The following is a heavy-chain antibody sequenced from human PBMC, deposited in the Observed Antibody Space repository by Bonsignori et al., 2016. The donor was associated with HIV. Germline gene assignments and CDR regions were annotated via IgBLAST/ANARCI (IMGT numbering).Heavy chain of an antibody. J-gene: IGHJ4*02. CDR2: ISNSGST. V-gene: IGHV4-59*11. Sequence: QVHLKESGPGLVKPSETLSLICTVSGDSISSQYWNWIRQPPGKGPQWIGFISNSGSTHYNPSLKSRVTISLDTSKKQFSLKVTSVTAADTAVYFCARSGTRDPALFDFWGQGTLVTVSA. CDR1: GDSISSQY. D-gene: IGHD1-26*01. CDR3: ARSGTRDPALFDF.